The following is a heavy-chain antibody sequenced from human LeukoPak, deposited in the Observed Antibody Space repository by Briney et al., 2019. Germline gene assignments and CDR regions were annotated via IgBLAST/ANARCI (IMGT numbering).Heavy chain of an antibody. D-gene: IGHD3-3*02. V-gene: IGHV3-9*01. CDR1: GFTFSSYA. CDR3: AKGPGDEARLALPYFDY. J-gene: IGHJ4*02. CDR2: ISWNSGSI. Sequence: PGGSLRLSCAASGFTFSSYAMSWVRQAPGKGLEWVSGISWNSGSIGYADSVKGRFTISRDNAKNSLYLQMNSLRAEDTALYYCAKGPGDEARLALPYFDYWGQGTLVTVSS.